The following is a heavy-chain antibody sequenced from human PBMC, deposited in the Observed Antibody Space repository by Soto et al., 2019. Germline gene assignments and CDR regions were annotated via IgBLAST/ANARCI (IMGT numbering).Heavy chain of an antibody. Sequence: QVQLVESGGGVVQPGRSLRLSCAASGFTFSSYGMHWVRQAPGKGLEWVAVISYDGSNKYYADSVKGRFTISRANSKNRLYLQMNGLRAEDTAVYYCAKGPAIVLVPAAMNYYYGMDVWGQGTTVTVSS. CDR1: GFTFSSYG. CDR2: ISYDGSNK. V-gene: IGHV3-30*18. CDR3: AKGPAIVLVPAAMNYYYGMDV. D-gene: IGHD2-2*01. J-gene: IGHJ6*02.